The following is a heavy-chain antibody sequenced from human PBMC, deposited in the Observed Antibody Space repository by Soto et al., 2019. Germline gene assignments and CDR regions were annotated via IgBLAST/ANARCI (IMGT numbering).Heavy chain of an antibody. CDR3: ARFGHLGGDYRGTNAFDI. D-gene: IGHD4-17*01. CDR1: GYSFTSYG. Sequence: GESLKISCKGSGYSFTSYGIGWVRQMPGKGLAWMGLIYPGDSDTRCSPSFQGQVTISADKSISTAYLQWSSLKASDTAMYYCARFGHLGGDYRGTNAFDIWGQGTMVT. J-gene: IGHJ3*02. CDR2: IYPGDSDT. V-gene: IGHV5-51*01.